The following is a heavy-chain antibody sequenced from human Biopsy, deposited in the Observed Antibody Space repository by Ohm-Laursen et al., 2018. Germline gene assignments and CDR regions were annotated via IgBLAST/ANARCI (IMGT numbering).Heavy chain of an antibody. V-gene: IGHV4-31*02. CDR2: IFYSANT. D-gene: IGHD5-12*01. CDR3: ARLGSGDYFPTFFDF. J-gene: IGHJ4*02. CDR1: GVSINGGRYY. Sequence: TLSLTCTVSGVSINGGRYYWNWIRHHPGKGLKWIGNIFYSANTYYNPSLKSRVTISVDTSENQFSLKLSSVTAADTAVYYCARLGSGDYFPTFFDFWGQGALVTVSS.